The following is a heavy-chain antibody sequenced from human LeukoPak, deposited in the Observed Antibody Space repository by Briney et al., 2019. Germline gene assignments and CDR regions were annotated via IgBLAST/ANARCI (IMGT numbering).Heavy chain of an antibody. CDR3: ARVGLSNDYGDYTTFDY. Sequence: SETLSLTCTVSGGSISSYYWSWIRQPPGKGLEWIGYIYYSGSTNYNPSLKSRVTISVDTSKNQFSLKLGSVTAADTAVYYCARVGLSNDYGDYTTFDYWGQGTLVIVS. CDR1: GGSISSYY. V-gene: IGHV4-59*01. CDR2: IYYSGST. J-gene: IGHJ4*02. D-gene: IGHD4-17*01.